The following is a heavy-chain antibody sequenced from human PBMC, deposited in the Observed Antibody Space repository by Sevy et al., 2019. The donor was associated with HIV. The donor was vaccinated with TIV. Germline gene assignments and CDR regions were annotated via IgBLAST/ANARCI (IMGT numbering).Heavy chain of an antibody. CDR2: ISSSSNDI. J-gene: IGHJ4*02. CDR3: ARKMELLVPDY. D-gene: IGHD2-21*02. V-gene: IGHV3-21*01. CDR1: GFIFSNYN. Sequence: GGSLRLSCAASGFIFSNYNMHWVRQAPGKGLEWVSFISSSSNDIYYAYSVKGRFTISRDNAKNSLYLQMNSLRAEDTAVYYCARKMELLVPDYWGQGTLVTVS.